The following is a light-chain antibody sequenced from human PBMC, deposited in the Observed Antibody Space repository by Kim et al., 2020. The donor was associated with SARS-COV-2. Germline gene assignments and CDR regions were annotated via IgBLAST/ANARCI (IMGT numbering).Light chain of an antibody. CDR3: QHRRT. Sequence: EIVLTQSPATLSLSPGERATLSCRASQSVLRYFAWYQHKPGQAPRLLIYDASNRVTGVPARFSGSGSGTDFTLTISSLEPEDFAVYYCQHRRTFGQGTRLEIK. J-gene: IGKJ5*01. V-gene: IGKV3-11*01. CDR1: QSVLRY. CDR2: DAS.